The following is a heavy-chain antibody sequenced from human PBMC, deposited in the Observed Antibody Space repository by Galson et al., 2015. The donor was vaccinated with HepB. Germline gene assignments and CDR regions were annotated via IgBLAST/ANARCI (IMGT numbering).Heavy chain of an antibody. CDR1: GYSFTSYW. D-gene: IGHD5-18*01. CDR2: IYPGDSDT. V-gene: IGHV5-51*01. J-gene: IGHJ6*02. CDR3: ARQSYSYGYDYYYYGMDV. Sequence: QSGAEVEKPGESLKISCKGSGYSFTSYWIGWVRQMPGKGLEWMGIIYPGDSDTRYSPSFQGQVTISADKSISTAYLQWSSLKASDTAMYYCARQSYSYGYDYYYYGMDVWGQGTTVTVSS.